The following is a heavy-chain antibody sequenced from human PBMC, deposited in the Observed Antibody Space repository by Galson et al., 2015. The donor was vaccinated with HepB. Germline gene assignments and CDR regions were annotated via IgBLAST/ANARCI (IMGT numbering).Heavy chain of an antibody. J-gene: IGHJ4*02. CDR3: AKLHLYSSSTHASSDY. V-gene: IGHV3-30*18. CDR2: ISYDGSNK. D-gene: IGHD6-6*01. CDR1: GFTFSSYG. Sequence: SLRLSCAASGFTFSSYGMHWVRQAPGKGLEWVAVISYDGSNKYYADSVKGRFTISRDNSKNTLYLQMNSLRAEDTAVYYCAKLHLYSSSTHASSDYWGQGTLVTVSS.